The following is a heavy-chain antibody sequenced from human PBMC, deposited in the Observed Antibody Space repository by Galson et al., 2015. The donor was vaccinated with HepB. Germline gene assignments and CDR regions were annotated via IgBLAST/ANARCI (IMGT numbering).Heavy chain of an antibody. D-gene: IGHD4-17*01. CDR3: TRRSDYGDYIDY. Sequence: SLRLSCAASGFTFSGSAMHWVRQASGRGLEWVGRIRSKAYNYATEYGASMKGRFTISRDGSKNTAYLQMNSLRTEDTAVYFCTRRSDYGDYIDYWGQGTLVTVSS. J-gene: IGHJ4*02. V-gene: IGHV3-73*01. CDR2: IRSKAYNYAT. CDR1: GFTFSGSA.